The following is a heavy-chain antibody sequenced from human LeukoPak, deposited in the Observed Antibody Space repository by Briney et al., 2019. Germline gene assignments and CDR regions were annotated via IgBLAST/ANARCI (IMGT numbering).Heavy chain of an antibody. D-gene: IGHD4-17*01. J-gene: IGHJ4*02. CDR3: ARGIESYGDYGY. V-gene: IGHV4-59*01. CDR1: GGSLSGSD. CDR2: MYNSGST. Sequence: LGTLCLTCTVSGGSLSGSDWSWIREPPGTGLERIAYMYNSGSTNYNPSLKSRVTISIDTSKNQFSLKLSSLTAADTAIYSCARGIESYGDYGYWGQGILVTVSS.